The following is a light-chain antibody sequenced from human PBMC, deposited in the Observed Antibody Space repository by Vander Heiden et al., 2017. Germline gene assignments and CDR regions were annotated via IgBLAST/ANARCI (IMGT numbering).Light chain of an antibody. CDR3: QRGDHSPPPS. Sequence: DIVMTQSPDSLAVSLGERATINCKSSQSVLYSSNNKNYLAWYQQKAGQPPKLLIYWASIRESGVPDRFSGSGSGTDFTLTISSLHAEDVAVYYCQRGDHSPPPSFGGGTKVEIK. V-gene: IGKV4-1*01. CDR2: WAS. CDR1: QSVLYSSNNKNY. J-gene: IGKJ4*01.